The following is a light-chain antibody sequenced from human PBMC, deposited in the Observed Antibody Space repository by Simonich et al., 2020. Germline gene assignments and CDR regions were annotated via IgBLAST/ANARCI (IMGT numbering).Light chain of an antibody. J-gene: IGKJ4*01. CDR3: QQYGSSPLT. V-gene: IGKV3-20*01. CDR2: DAS. Sequence: EIVLTQSPATLSLSPGERATLSCRASQRVSSYLAWYQQKPGQAPRLLIYDASNRATVIPARVSGIGSGTDFTLTISRLEPEDFAVYYCQQYGSSPLTFGGGTKVEIK. CDR1: QRVSSY.